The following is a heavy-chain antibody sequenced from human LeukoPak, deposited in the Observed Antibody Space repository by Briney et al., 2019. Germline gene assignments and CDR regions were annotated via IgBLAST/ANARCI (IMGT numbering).Heavy chain of an antibody. CDR1: GGSISSYY. CDR2: IYYSGST. D-gene: IGHD3-22*01. CDR3: ARRGGSSSGYYYAY. J-gene: IGHJ4*02. V-gene: IGHV4-59*08. Sequence: PSETLSLTCTVSGGSISSYYWSWIRQPPGKGLEWIGYIYYSGSTYYNPSLKGRVTISVDTSKNQFSLRLSSVTATDTAVYYCARRGGSSSGYYYAYWGQGALVTVSS.